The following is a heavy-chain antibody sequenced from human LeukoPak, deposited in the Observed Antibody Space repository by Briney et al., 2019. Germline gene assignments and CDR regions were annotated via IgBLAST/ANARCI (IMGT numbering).Heavy chain of an antibody. CDR2: IKQDGSEK. CDR3: ARVDTAMVSYYYYYMDV. J-gene: IGHJ6*03. CDR1: GFTFSSYA. Sequence: PGGSLRLSCAASGFTFSSYAMSWVRQAPGKGLEWVANIKQDGSEKYYVDSVKGRFTISRDNAKNSLYLQMNSLRAEDTAVYYCARVDTAMVSYYYYYMDVWGNGTTVTISS. V-gene: IGHV3-7*01. D-gene: IGHD5-18*01.